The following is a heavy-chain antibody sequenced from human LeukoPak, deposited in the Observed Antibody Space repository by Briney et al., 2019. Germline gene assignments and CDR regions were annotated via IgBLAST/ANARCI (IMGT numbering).Heavy chain of an antibody. V-gene: IGHV3-30*18. Sequence: GRSLRLSCAASGFTFSSYGMHWVRQAPGKGLEWVAVISYDGSNKYYADSVKGRFTISRDNSKNTLYLQMNSLRAEDTAVYYCAKTPWGSYYASSGYYSHDYWGQGTLVTVSS. D-gene: IGHD3-22*01. CDR3: AKTPWGSYYASSGYYSHDY. CDR1: GFTFSSYG. J-gene: IGHJ4*02. CDR2: ISYDGSNK.